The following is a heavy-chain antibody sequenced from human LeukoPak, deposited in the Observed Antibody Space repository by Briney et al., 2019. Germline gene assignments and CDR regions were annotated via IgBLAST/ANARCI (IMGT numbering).Heavy chain of an antibody. J-gene: IGHJ6*03. CDR3: ARVKRSRDGYNPYMDV. V-gene: IGHV1-2*02. CDR2: INPNSGGT. D-gene: IGHD5-24*01. Sequence: GASVKVSCKASGYTFTGYYMHWVRQAPGQGLEWMGWINPNSGGTNYAQKFQGRVTMTRDTSISTAYMELSRLRSDDTAVYYCARVKRSRDGYNPYMDVWGKGTTVTVSS. CDR1: GYTFTGYY.